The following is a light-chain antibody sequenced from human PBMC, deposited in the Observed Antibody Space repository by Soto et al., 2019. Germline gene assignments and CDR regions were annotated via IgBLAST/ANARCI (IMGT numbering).Light chain of an antibody. V-gene: IGLV2-23*01. CDR1: SSDVGSYNL. CDR3: CSYAGSSTYV. J-gene: IGLJ1*01. CDR2: EGS. Sequence: QSVLTQPASVSGSPGQSITISCTGTSSDVGSYNLVSWYQRHPGKAPKLMIYEGSKRPSGVSDRFSGSKSGNTASLTISGRQAEDEADYYCCSYAGSSTYVFGTGTKVTVL.